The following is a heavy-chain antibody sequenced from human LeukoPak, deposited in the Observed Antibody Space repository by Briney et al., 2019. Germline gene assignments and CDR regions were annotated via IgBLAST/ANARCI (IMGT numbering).Heavy chain of an antibody. V-gene: IGHV3-23*01. CDR2: ISGSGGST. D-gene: IGHD3-22*01. CDR3: AKKYYYDSSASFNYFDY. J-gene: IGHJ4*02. CDR1: GFTFSSYA. Sequence: GGSLRLSCAASGFTFSSYAMSWVRQAPGKGLGWVSAISGSGGSTYYADSVKGRFTISRDNSKNTLYLQMNSLRAEDTAVYYCAKKYYYDSSASFNYFDYWGQGTLVTVSS.